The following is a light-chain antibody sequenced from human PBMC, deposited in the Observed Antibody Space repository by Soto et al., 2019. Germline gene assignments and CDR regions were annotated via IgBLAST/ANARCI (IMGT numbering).Light chain of an antibody. J-gene: IGKJ1*01. Sequence: EIVLTQSPGTLSLSPGERATLSCRASQSVSSNYLAWYQQKPGQAPRLLIYGASSRATGIPDRFSGSGSGTDFTLTISGLQPEDFALYYCQVYGILPWTFGQGTKVDIK. CDR2: GAS. CDR1: QSVSSNY. CDR3: QVYGILPWT. V-gene: IGKV3-20*01.